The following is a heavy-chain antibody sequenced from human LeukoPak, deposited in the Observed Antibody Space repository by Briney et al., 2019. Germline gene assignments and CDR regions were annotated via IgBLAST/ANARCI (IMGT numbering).Heavy chain of an antibody. V-gene: IGHV4-34*01. CDR3: ARAPYYDFWSGPQNWFDP. D-gene: IGHD3-3*01. Sequence: PSETLSLTCAVYGGSFSGYYWSWIRQPPGKGLEWIGEINHSGSTNYNPSLKSRVTISVDTSKNQFSLKLSSATAADTAVYYCARAPYYDFWSGPQNWFDPWGQGTLVTVSS. CDR1: GGSFSGYY. J-gene: IGHJ5*02. CDR2: INHSGST.